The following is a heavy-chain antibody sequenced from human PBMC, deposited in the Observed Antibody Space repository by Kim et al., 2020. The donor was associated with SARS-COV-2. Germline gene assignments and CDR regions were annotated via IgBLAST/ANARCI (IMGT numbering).Heavy chain of an antibody. V-gene: IGHV4-39*01. D-gene: IGHD5-12*01. CDR3: ARLDIARIFYGMDV. CDR2: IYYSGST. J-gene: IGHJ6*02. CDR1: GGSISSSSYY. Sequence: SETLSLTCTVSGGSISSSSYYWGWIRQPPGKGLEWIGSIYYSGSTYYNPSLKSRVTISVDTSKNQFSLKLSSVTAADTAVYYCARLDIARIFYGMDVWGQGTTVTVSS.